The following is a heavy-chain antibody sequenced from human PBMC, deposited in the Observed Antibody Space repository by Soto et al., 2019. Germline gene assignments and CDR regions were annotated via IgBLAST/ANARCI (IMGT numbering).Heavy chain of an antibody. Sequence: PGGSLRLSCAASGFTFSSYAMTWVRQAPGRGLEWVSAISGSGSPTYYADSVKGRFTISRDNSKNTLYLQMNSLRADDTAVYYYAKENGYSSSWFEFDYWGQGTLVTVSS. V-gene: IGHV3-23*01. CDR2: ISGSGSPT. D-gene: IGHD6-13*01. CDR1: GFTFSSYA. J-gene: IGHJ4*02. CDR3: AKENGYSSSWFEFDY.